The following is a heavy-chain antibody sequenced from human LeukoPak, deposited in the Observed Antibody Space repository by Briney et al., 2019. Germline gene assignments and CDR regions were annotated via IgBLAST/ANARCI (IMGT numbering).Heavy chain of an antibody. CDR3: ARDRKDSSAWSSNFDY. CDR1: GFTFSSYE. D-gene: IGHD6-19*01. J-gene: IGHJ4*02. V-gene: IGHV3-48*03. CDR2: ISSSGSTI. Sequence: PGGSLRLSCAASGFTFSSYEMNWVRQAPGKGLEWVSYISSSGSTIYYADSVKGRFTISRDNAKNSLFLQMSSLRAEDTAVYYCARDRKDSSAWSSNFDYWGQGTLVTVSS.